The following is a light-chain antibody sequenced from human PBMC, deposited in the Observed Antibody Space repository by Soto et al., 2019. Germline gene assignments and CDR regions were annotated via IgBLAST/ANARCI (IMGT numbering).Light chain of an antibody. CDR1: QSVSSY. V-gene: IGKV3-11*01. CDR3: QQRSNWHRT. CDR2: DAS. J-gene: IGKJ2*02. Sequence: EIVLTQSPATLSLSPGERATLSCRASQSVSSYLAWYQQKPGQAPRLLIYDASNRATGIPARFSGSGSGTDFTLTISSLEPEDFAVYYCQQRSNWHRTLGQGTKLEIK.